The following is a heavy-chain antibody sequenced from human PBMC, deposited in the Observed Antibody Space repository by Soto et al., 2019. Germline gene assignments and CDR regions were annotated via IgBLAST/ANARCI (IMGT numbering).Heavy chain of an antibody. V-gene: IGHV4-31*03. Sequence: PSETLSLTCTVSGGSISSGGYYWSWIRQHPGKGLEWIGYIYYSGSTYYNPSLKSRVTISVDTSKNQFSLKLSSVTAADTAVYYCAGRGGLWFGELSPVPWFDPWGQGTLVTV. CDR1: GGSISSGGYY. CDR2: IYYSGST. J-gene: IGHJ5*02. D-gene: IGHD3-10*01. CDR3: AGRGGLWFGELSPVPWFDP.